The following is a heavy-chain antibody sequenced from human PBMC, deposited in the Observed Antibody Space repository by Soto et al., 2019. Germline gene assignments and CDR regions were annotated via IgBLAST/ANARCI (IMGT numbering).Heavy chain of an antibody. CDR2: INVDGSIQ. V-gene: IGHV3-7*03. CDR3: ASGHRVEYWNVGY. CDR1: GFIFSNYW. D-gene: IGHD1-1*01. J-gene: IGHJ4*02. Sequence: GGSLRLSCVASGFIFSNYWMSWVRQAPGKGLEWVANINVDGSIQHYVGSVKGRFTVSRDNAKNSLFLHINSLRAEDTAVYYCASGHRVEYWNVGYWGPGTLVTVSS.